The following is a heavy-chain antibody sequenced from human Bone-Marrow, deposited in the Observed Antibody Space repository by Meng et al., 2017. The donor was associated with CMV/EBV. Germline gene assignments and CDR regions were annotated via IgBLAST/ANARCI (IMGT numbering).Heavy chain of an antibody. CDR1: GFSFSDHY. CDR3: ARPDYDFWSASGRGYYYGMDV. V-gene: IGHV1-2*02. J-gene: IGHJ6*02. D-gene: IGHD3-3*01. CDR2: INPNSGGT. Sequence: GESLKISCVVSGFSFSDHYLDWVRQAPGKGLEWMGWINPNSGGTNYAQKFQGRVTMTRDTSISTAYMELSRLRSDDTAVYYCARPDYDFWSASGRGYYYGMDVWGQGTTVTVSS.